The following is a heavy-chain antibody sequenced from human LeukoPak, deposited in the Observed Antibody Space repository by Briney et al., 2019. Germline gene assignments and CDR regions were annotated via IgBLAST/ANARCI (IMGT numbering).Heavy chain of an antibody. J-gene: IGHJ4*02. CDR3: ARDRPNTGYDFDY. CDR2: ITSSSSSI. V-gene: IGHV3-48*02. D-gene: IGHD5-12*01. CDR1: GFAFSSYS. Sequence: PGGSLRLSCAASGFAFSSYSMNWDRQAPGKGLEWLSYITSSSSSIFYVDSVKGRFTISRDNAKNSLYLQMNSLRDDDTAVYYCARDRPNTGYDFDYWGQGALVTVSS.